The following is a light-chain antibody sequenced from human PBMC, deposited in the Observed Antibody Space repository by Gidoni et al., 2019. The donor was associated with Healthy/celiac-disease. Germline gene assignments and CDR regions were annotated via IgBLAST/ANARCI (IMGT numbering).Light chain of an antibody. V-gene: IGKV1-5*03. CDR2: KAS. CDR1: QSISSW. Sequence: DIQMTQSPSTLSASVGDRVTITCRASQSISSWFAWYQQKPGKSPKLLIYKASSLESGVPSRFSGSGSGTEFTLTNSSLQPDDCATYYCQQYNSYSETFGQGTKVEIK. J-gene: IGKJ1*01. CDR3: QQYNSYSET.